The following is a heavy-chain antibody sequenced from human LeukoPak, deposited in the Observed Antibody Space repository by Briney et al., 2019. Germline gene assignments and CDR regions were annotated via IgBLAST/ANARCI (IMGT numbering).Heavy chain of an antibody. CDR3: ANVVVAASEAFDI. V-gene: IGHV3-30*18. D-gene: IGHD2-15*01. Sequence: PGRSLRLSCAASGFTFSSYGMHWVRQAPGKGLERVAVISYDGSNKYYADSVKGRFTISRDNSKNTLYLQMNSLRAEDTAVYYCANVVVAASEAFDIWGQGTMVTVSS. CDR1: GFTFSSYG. J-gene: IGHJ3*02. CDR2: ISYDGSNK.